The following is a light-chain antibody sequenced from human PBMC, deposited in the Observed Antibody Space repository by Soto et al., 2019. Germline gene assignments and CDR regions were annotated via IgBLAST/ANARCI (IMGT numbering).Light chain of an antibody. J-gene: IGLJ1*01. Sequence: QSVLTHPASVSGSPGQSITIACTGSSTDVCGYNYASWYQQHPGKAPKVMIYEVSTRPSGVSNRISGSKSGNTAPPTTSGLQAEDEADYYCSSYTWESTYEFGNGTKVTV. CDR2: EVS. CDR1: STDVCGYNY. CDR3: SSYTWESTYE. V-gene: IGLV2-14*01.